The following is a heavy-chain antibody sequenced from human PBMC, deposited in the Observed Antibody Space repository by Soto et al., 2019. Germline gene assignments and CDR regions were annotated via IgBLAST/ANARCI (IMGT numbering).Heavy chain of an antibody. CDR3: VRGSAGTESRRGWLDP. CDR2: IYYSGST. CDR1: GGSISSSSYY. D-gene: IGHD3-10*01. Sequence: SETLSLTCTVSGGSISSSSYYWGWIRQPPGKGLEWIGRIYYSGSTYYNPSLKSRVTISVDTSKNQFSLRLSTVTAADTAVYYCVRGSAGTESRRGWLDPWGQGTLVTVSS. V-gene: IGHV4-39*07. J-gene: IGHJ5*02.